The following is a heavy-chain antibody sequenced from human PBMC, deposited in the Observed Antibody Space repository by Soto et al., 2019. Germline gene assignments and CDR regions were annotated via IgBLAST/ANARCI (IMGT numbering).Heavy chain of an antibody. V-gene: IGHV1-18*01. CDR3: ARAGGDIVLMVYAPHRNNWFDP. Sequence: ASVKVSCKASGYTFTSYGISWVRQAPGQGLEWMGWISAYNGNTNYAQKLQGRVTMTTDTSTSTAYMELRSLRSDGTAVYYCARAGGDIVLMVYAPHRNNWFDPWGQGTLVTVSS. CDR2: ISAYNGNT. J-gene: IGHJ5*02. CDR1: GYTFTSYG. D-gene: IGHD2-8*01.